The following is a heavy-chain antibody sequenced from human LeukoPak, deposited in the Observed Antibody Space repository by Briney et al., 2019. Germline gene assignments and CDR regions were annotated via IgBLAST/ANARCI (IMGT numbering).Heavy chain of an antibody. J-gene: IGHJ6*02. D-gene: IGHD2-8*01. CDR1: GFTLSGYA. CDR3: SNRPNPYYYYGMDV. CDR2: ISGSGGST. Sequence: GGSLRLSCADSGFTLSGYALRWVRQAPGEGLEWVSAISGSGGSTYYTDSVKARFTSSRDTSKNTLYLQMISLRAEDTAVYYCSNRPNPYYYYGMDVWGQGTTVTVSS. V-gene: IGHV3-23*01.